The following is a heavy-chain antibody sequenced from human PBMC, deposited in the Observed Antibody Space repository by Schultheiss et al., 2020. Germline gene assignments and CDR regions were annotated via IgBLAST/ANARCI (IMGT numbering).Heavy chain of an antibody. CDR1: GGSISSSNW. Sequence: SATLSLTCAVSGGSISSSNWWSWVRQPPGKGLEWIGSIYYSGSTYYNPSLKSRVTISVDTSKNQFSLKLSSVTAADTAVYYCARGGATPEVIVVVPAATAPARYYYYGMDVWGQGTTGTVAS. D-gene: IGHD2-2*01. V-gene: IGHV4-4*02. J-gene: IGHJ6*02. CDR2: IYYSGST. CDR3: ARGGATPEVIVVVPAATAPARYYYYGMDV.